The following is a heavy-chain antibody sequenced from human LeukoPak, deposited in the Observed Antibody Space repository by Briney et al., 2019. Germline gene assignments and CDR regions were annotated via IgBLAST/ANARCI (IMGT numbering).Heavy chain of an antibody. Sequence: GRPLRLSCAASGFTFNSYGMHWVRQAPGKGLEWVAVISYDGGLKYYADSVKGRFTISRDNSENTLFLQMNSLGVEDTAVYYCAKLRGLVVPAAMIYFDYWGQGTLVTVSS. J-gene: IGHJ4*02. CDR3: AKLRGLVVPAAMIYFDY. V-gene: IGHV3-30*18. CDR2: ISYDGGLK. CDR1: GFTFNSYG. D-gene: IGHD2-2*01.